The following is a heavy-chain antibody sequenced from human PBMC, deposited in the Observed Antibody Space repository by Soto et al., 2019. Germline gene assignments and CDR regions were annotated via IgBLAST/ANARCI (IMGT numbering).Heavy chain of an antibody. J-gene: IGHJ4*02. V-gene: IGHV3-7*01. D-gene: IGHD2-15*01. CDR1: GFPFSIYW. CDR2: IKKDGTEK. Sequence: GGSLRLSCAASGFPFSIYWMSWVRQAPGKGPEWVANIKKDGTEKYYVDSVKGRFTISRDNAKNSLHLQMNGLRVEDTAVYYCARDTGGGFDYWGQGTPVTVSS. CDR3: ARDTGGGFDY.